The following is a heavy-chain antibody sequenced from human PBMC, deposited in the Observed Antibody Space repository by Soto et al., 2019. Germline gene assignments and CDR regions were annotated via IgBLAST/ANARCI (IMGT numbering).Heavy chain of an antibody. Sequence: QVQLQESGPGLVKPSETLSLTCTVSGGSISGGPYYWGWIRQPPGKGLEWIGFIYYSGSAYYNPSLKSRVTISIDTYKNQFSLKLTSVTAADTAVFYCARHGVDYGDYASYYYYGMDVWGRGTTVTVSS. V-gene: IGHV4-39*01. CDR2: IYYSGSA. J-gene: IGHJ6*02. CDR3: ARHGVDYGDYASYYYYGMDV. D-gene: IGHD4-17*01. CDR1: GGSISGGPYY.